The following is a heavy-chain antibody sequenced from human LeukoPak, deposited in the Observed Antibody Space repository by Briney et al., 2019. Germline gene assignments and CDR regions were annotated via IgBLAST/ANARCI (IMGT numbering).Heavy chain of an antibody. CDR3: AKADRGYCTTTSRSFDY. CDR1: RFTFSSYG. CDR2: IRYDGSYK. V-gene: IGHV3-30*02. D-gene: IGHD2-2*01. J-gene: IGHJ4*02. Sequence: GGSLRLSCAASRFTFSSYGMHWVRQAPGKGLEWVAFIRYDGSYKYYAGSVKGRFTISRDNSNLTLCLQMISLRPKDTAVYYCAKADRGYCTTTSRSFDYWGQGTLVTVSS.